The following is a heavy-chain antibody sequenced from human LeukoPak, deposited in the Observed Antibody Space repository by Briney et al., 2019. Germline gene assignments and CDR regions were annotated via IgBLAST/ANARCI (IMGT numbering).Heavy chain of an antibody. CDR2: INPNSGGT. D-gene: IGHD1-26*01. CDR3: ARDPLIVGATPFDY. Sequence: ASVKVSCKASGYTFTGYYMHWVRQAPGQGLEWMGWINPNSGGTNYAQKFQGRVTMTRDTSISTAYMELSRLRSDDTAVYYCARDPLIVGATPFDYWGQGTLVTVSS. V-gene: IGHV1-2*02. J-gene: IGHJ4*02. CDR1: GYTFTGYY.